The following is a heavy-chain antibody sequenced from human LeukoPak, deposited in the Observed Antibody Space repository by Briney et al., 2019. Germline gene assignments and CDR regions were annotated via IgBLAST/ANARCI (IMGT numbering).Heavy chain of an antibody. CDR2: IYTRGST. D-gene: IGHD2-15*01. J-gene: IGHJ5*02. CDR1: GGSLSSYY. V-gene: IGHV4-4*07. CDR3: ARDPGIGYCSGGSCYSSLNNWFDP. Sequence: SETLSLTCTVSGGSLSSYYWSWIRQPAGKGLEWIGRIYTRGSTNYKAYLTSRVTMSVVTSKHQFSLKLSSVTAAVTAVYYCARDPGIGYCSGGSCYSSLNNWFDPWGQGTLVTVSS.